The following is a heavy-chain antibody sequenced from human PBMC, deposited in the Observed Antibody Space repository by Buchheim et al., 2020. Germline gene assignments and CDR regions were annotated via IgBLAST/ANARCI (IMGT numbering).Heavy chain of an antibody. D-gene: IGHD3-22*01. CDR1: GFTFSSYG. J-gene: IGHJ4*02. CDR3: AKDRDRLYDSSLFDY. CDR2: ISYDGSNK. Sequence: QVQLVESGGGVVQPGRSLRLSCAASGFTFSSYGMHWVRQAPGKGLEWVAVISYDGSNKYYADSVKGRFTISRDNSKNTLYLQMNSLRAEDTAVYYCAKDRDRLYDSSLFDYWGQGTL. V-gene: IGHV3-30*18.